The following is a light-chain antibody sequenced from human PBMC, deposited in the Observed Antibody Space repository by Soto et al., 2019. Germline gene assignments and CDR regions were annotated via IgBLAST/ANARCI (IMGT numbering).Light chain of an antibody. V-gene: IGKV3-15*01. CDR1: QSVSSN. J-gene: IGKJ1*01. CDR2: GAS. Sequence: EIVMTQSPATLSVSPGDRATLSCRASQSVSSNLAWYQKKPGQAPRLLIYGASTRATGIPARFSGSGSVTEFNLTISSLESEDFAVYYCQQYNNWLRTFGQGTKMEIK. CDR3: QQYNNWLRT.